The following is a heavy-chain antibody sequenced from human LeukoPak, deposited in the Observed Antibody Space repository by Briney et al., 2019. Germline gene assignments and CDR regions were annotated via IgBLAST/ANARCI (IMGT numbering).Heavy chain of an antibody. D-gene: IGHD5-24*01. Sequence: SVKVSCKASGGTFSSYAISWVRQAPGQGLEWMGGIIPIFGTATYAQKFQGRVTITTDESTSTAYMELSSLRSEDTAVYYCARGCRRDGYNFDYWGQGTLVTVSS. J-gene: IGHJ4*02. CDR2: IIPIFGTA. CDR3: ARGCRRDGYNFDY. CDR1: GGTFSSYA. V-gene: IGHV1-69*05.